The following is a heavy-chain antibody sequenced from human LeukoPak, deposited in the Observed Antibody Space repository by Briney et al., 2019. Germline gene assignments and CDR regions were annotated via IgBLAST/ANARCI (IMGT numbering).Heavy chain of an antibody. D-gene: IGHD1-26*01. CDR1: GGSFSGYY. J-gene: IGHJ3*02. CDR2: IYTSGST. V-gene: IGHV4-59*10. CDR3: ARARVGATTGQLAFDI. Sequence: SETLSLTCAVYGGSFSGYYWSWIRQPAGKGLEWIGRIYTSGSTNYNPSLKSRVTMSVDTSKNQFSLKLSSVTAADTAVYYCARARVGATTGQLAFDIWGQGTMVTVSS.